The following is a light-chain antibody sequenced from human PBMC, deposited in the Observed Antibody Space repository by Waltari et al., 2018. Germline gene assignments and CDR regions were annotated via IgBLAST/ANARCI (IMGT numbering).Light chain of an antibody. CDR3: QQYYSDPLT. Sequence: AIRMTQSPSSFPASTGDRVTITCRASQHIAGYLAWYQQQPGKAPKLLIYAASTLQSGVPSRFSGSGSGTDFTLTISCLQSEDFATYYCQQYYSDPLTFGGGTK. CDR1: QHIAGY. V-gene: IGKV1-8*01. CDR2: AAS. J-gene: IGKJ4*01.